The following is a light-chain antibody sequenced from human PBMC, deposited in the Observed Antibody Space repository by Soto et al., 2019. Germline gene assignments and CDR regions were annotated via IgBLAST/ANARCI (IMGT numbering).Light chain of an antibody. CDR2: ATS. Sequence: DVQMTQSPSSLSVFVGDRVTITCRASQGIAPYLAWFQQKPGKVPKLLIYATSTLQSGVPSRFSGSGSGTDFTLTINSLQSEDVGTYYCQKYNSAPLTFGGGTKVEIK. J-gene: IGKJ4*01. V-gene: IGKV1-27*01. CDR1: QGIAPY. CDR3: QKYNSAPLT.